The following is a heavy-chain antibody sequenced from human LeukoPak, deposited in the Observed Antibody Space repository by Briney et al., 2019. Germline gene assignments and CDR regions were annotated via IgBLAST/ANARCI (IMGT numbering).Heavy chain of an antibody. Sequence: GGSLRLSCAASGFTFSSYWMNWVRQAPGKGLEWVANMDEEGSEKYYVDSVKGRFTISRDNAKQSLYLQMNSLRAEDTAVYYCARGQKYSRSWFDPWGQGTLVTVSS. CDR3: ARGQKYSRSWFDP. J-gene: IGHJ5*02. V-gene: IGHV3-7*01. CDR1: GFTFSSYW. CDR2: MDEEGSEK. D-gene: IGHD6-6*01.